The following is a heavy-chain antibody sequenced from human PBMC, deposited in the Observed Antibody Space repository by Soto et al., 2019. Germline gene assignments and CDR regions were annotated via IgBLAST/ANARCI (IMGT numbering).Heavy chain of an antibody. V-gene: IGHV2-5*01. D-gene: IGHD3-9*01. CDR2: IFWNDEK. J-gene: IGHJ4*02. CDR1: GFSLSTSGVG. CDR3: AHKGPEDWPLDY. Sequence: SGPTLVNPTQTLTLTCTFSGFSLSTSGVGVAWVRQPPGQALEWLAFIFWNDEKHYSPSLRSRLTITKDTSKNQVVLTMTNMDPMDTGTYYCAHKGPEDWPLDYWGQGTLVTVSS.